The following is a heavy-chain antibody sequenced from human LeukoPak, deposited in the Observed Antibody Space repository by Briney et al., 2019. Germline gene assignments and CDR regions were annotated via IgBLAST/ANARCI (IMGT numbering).Heavy chain of an antibody. CDR2: INAYTGNT. D-gene: IGHD3-22*01. V-gene: IGHV1-18*01. Sequence: ASVKVSCKASGGTFRSYAISWVRQAPGQGLEWMGWINAYTGNTNYAQKLQGRVTMTTDTSTSTAYMELRSLRSDDTAVYYCARAHPEYYDSSGYNPLDFWGQGTLVTVSS. CDR1: GGTFRSYA. CDR3: ARAHPEYYDSSGYNPLDF. J-gene: IGHJ4*02.